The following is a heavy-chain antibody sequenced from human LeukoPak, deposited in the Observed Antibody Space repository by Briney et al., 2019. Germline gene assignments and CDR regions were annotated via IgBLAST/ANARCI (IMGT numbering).Heavy chain of an antibody. CDR2: IYTSGST. Sequence: TSETLSLTCTVSGGSISSYYWSWIRQPAGKGLEWIGRIYTSGSTNYNPSLKSRVTMSVDTSKNQFSLKLTSVTAADTAMYYCASHYDILTGYEYWGQGTLVTVSS. CDR3: ASHYDILTGYEY. V-gene: IGHV4-4*07. D-gene: IGHD3-9*01. CDR1: GGSISSYY. J-gene: IGHJ4*02.